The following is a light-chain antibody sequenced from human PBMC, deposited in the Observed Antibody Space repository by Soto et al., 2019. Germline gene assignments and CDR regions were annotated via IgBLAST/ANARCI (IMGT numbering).Light chain of an antibody. CDR2: GAS. J-gene: IGKJ2*01. CDR1: QSVSHN. Sequence: EILMTHSPATLSVSPGERATLSCRASQSVSHNLAWYQQKPGQAPRLLFYGASTRATGIPARFSGSGSGTDFTLTISSLQSEDFAVYYCQQSNNWPYTFGQGTKLEIK. CDR3: QQSNNWPYT. V-gene: IGKV3-15*01.